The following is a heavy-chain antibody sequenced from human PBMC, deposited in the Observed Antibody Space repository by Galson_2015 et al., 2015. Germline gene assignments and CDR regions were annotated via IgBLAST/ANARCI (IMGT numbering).Heavy chain of an antibody. CDR1: GYSFATHW. Sequence: SGAEVKQSGEFLKFSCKGSGYSFATHWIAWVRQMPGKGLEWMGVIYPGDSDTRYSPSFQGQVTISVDKSISTAYLQWSSLKASDTAMYYCARAFYGSGSHYGDYWGQGTLVTVSS. CDR3: ARAFYGSGSHYGDY. D-gene: IGHD3-10*01. V-gene: IGHV5-51*01. J-gene: IGHJ4*02. CDR2: IYPGDSDT.